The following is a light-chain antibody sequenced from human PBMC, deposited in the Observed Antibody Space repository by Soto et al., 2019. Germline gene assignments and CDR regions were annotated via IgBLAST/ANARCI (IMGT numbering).Light chain of an antibody. Sequence: EIVMTQSPATLSVSPGDRATLSCRASQSVSSNLAWYQQKPGQAPRLVIYGASTRATAIPARFSGSGSGTEFNLTISSLQSEDFAGYYCQQYADWPPLTFGGGTKVEIK. CDR3: QQYADWPPLT. J-gene: IGKJ4*01. CDR2: GAS. V-gene: IGKV3-15*01. CDR1: QSVSSN.